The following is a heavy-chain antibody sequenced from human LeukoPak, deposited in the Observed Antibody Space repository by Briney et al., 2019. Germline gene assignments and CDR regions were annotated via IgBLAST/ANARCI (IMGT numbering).Heavy chain of an antibody. D-gene: IGHD2-2*01. CDR2: LGGSGGSI. CDR1: GFTFNNYA. Sequence: GGSLRLSCAASGFTFNNYAMSWVRPAPGKGLEWVSGLGGSGGSINYADSVKGRFTISRDNSKTTLYLQMNSLRAEDTAVYWCAKGVDGYCSSDSCYAYDCWGQGTLVTVSS. V-gene: IGHV3-23*01. J-gene: IGHJ4*02. CDR3: AKGVDGYCSSDSCYAYDC.